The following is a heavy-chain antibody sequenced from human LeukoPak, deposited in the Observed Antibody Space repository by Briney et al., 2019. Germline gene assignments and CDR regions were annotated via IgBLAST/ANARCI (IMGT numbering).Heavy chain of an antibody. Sequence: GSLRLSCAASGFTFRSYTMNWIRQPPGKGLEWIGYIYYSGSTNYNPSLKSRVTISVDMSKNQFSLQLSSVTAADTAVYYCARDSGYASGWYGMSGSYYYGMDVWGQGTTVTVSS. CDR1: GFTFRSYT. CDR3: ARDSGYASGWYGMSGSYYYGMDV. V-gene: IGHV4-59*01. CDR2: IYYSGST. J-gene: IGHJ6*02. D-gene: IGHD6-13*01.